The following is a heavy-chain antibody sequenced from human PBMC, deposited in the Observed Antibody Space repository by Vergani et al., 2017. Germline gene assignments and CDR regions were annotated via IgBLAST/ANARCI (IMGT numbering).Heavy chain of an antibody. CDR1: GFTFSSYA. CDR3: APTPDFWSGSIYY. J-gene: IGHJ4*02. Sequence: EVQLLESGGGLVQPGGSLRLSCAASGFTFSSYAMSWVRQAPGKGLEWVSAISGSGGSTYYADSVKGRFTISRDNSKNTLYLQMNSLRAEDTAVYYCAPTPDFWSGSIYYWGQGTLVTVSS. D-gene: IGHD3-3*01. V-gene: IGHV3-23*01. CDR2: ISGSGGST.